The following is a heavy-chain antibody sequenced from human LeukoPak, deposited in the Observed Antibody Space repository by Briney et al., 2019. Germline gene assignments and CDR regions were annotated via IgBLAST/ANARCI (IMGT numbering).Heavy chain of an antibody. Sequence: GASVKVSCKASGYTFTGYYMHWVRQAPGQGLEWMGWINPNSGGTNYAQKFQGRVTMTRDTSISTAYMERSRLRSDDTAVYYCARMYSSSWYESWYFDLWGRGTLVTVSS. V-gene: IGHV1-2*02. CDR3: ARMYSSSWYESWYFDL. D-gene: IGHD6-13*01. J-gene: IGHJ2*01. CDR2: INPNSGGT. CDR1: GYTFTGYY.